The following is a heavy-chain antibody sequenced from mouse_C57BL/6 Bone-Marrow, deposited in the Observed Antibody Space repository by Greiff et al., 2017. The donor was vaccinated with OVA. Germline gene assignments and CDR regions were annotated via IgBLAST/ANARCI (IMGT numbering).Heavy chain of an antibody. CDR2: INPGSGGT. CDR1: GYAFTNYL. CDR3: ARIITTVVATRDWYFDV. Sequence: QVQLQQSGAELVRPGTSVKVSCKASGYAFTNYLIEWVKQRPGQGLEWSGVINPGSGGTNYNEKFKGKATLTADTSSSTAYMPLSSLTSEDSAVYFCARIITTVVATRDWYFDVWGTGTTVTVSS. V-gene: IGHV1-54*01. J-gene: IGHJ1*03. D-gene: IGHD1-1*01.